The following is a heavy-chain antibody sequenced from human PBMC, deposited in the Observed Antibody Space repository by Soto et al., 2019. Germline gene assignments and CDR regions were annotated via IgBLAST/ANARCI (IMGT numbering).Heavy chain of an antibody. Sequence: ASVKVSCKVSGYTLTELSMHWVRQAPGKGLEWKGGFDPEDGETIYAQKYQGRVTMTEDTSTDTAYMEMSSLRSEDTAVYYCASVSTAMPDYYYYYMDVWGKGTTVTVSS. D-gene: IGHD2-2*01. J-gene: IGHJ6*03. CDR1: GYTLTELS. V-gene: IGHV1-24*01. CDR3: ASVSTAMPDYYYYYMDV. CDR2: FDPEDGET.